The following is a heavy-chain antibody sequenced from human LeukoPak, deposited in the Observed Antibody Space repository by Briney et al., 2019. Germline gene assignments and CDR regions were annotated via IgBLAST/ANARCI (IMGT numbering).Heavy chain of an antibody. J-gene: IGHJ4*02. V-gene: IGHV1-18*01. CDR1: GYTFTSYG. D-gene: IGHD6-19*01. Sequence: ASVKVSCKACGYTFTSYGVSWVPQAPGQGREWMGWISAYNGNTNYAQKLQGRVTMTTDTSTSTAYMELRGLRSDDTAVYYCARAQSSGWYLLDYWGQGTLVTVSS. CDR2: ISAYNGNT. CDR3: ARAQSSGWYLLDY.